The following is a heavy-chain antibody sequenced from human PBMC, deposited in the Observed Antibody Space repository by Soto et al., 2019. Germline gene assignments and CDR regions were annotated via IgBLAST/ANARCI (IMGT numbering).Heavy chain of an antibody. Sequence: QVQLVQSGAEVKQPGSSVKVSCKASGGTFSSYAISWVRQAPGQGLEWMGGIIPIFGTANYAQKFQGRVTITADESTSTAYMELSSLRSADTAVYYCARGRLFVVVGYYGMDVWGQGTTVTVSS. D-gene: IGHD2-15*01. J-gene: IGHJ6*02. CDR3: ARGRLFVVVGYYGMDV. V-gene: IGHV1-69*01. CDR1: GGTFSSYA. CDR2: IIPIFGTA.